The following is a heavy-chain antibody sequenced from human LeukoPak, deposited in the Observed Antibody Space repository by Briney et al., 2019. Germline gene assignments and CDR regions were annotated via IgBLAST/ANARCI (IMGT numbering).Heavy chain of an antibody. CDR1: GFTFSNYW. D-gene: IGHD3-16*01. CDR2: MNQDGSGK. CDR3: ARDNDRKDDS. J-gene: IGHJ5*02. Sequence: GGSLRLSCAASGFTFSNYWMTWVRQAPGKGLEWVANMNQDGSGKYYVDSVKGRFAISRDNAKNSLYLQMNNLRVEDTAVYYCARDNDRKDDSWGQGTLVTASS. V-gene: IGHV3-7*01.